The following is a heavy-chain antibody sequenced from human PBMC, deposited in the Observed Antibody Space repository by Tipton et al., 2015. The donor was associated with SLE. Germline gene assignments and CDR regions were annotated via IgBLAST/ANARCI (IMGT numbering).Heavy chain of an antibody. CDR2: ISSSSSHI. Sequence: SLRLSCTASGFSFSLYSMNWVRQAPGKGLEWVSSISSSSSHIYYADSVKGRFTISRDNAKNSLYLQMNSLRVEDTAVYYCARGRYGDNWYFDLWGRGTLVTVSS. J-gene: IGHJ2*01. CDR1: GFSFSLYS. V-gene: IGHV3-21*01. CDR3: ARGRYGDNWYFDL. D-gene: IGHD4-17*01.